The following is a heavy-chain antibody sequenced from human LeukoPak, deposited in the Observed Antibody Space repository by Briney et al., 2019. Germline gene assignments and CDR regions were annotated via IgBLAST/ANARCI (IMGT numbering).Heavy chain of an antibody. D-gene: IGHD6-13*01. CDR1: GGSISSYY. J-gene: IGHJ3*02. CDR2: IYYSGST. V-gene: IGHV4-59*12. CDR3: ARDFSSSWDPDAFDI. Sequence: SETLSLTCTVSGGSISSYYWSWIRQPPGKGLEWIGYIYYSGSTNYNPSLKSRVTISVDTSRNQFSLKLSSVTAADTAVYYCARDFSSSWDPDAFDIWGQGTMVTVSS.